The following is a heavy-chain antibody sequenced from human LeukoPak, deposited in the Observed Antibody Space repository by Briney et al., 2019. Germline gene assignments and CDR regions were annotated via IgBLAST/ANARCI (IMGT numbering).Heavy chain of an antibody. J-gene: IGHJ4*02. Sequence: SETLSLTCSVSGGSITTHYWSWIRQPPGKGLEWIGYIYYSGSTNYNPSLKSRVTISVDTSKNQFSLKLSSVTAADTAVYYCARAYPSSGYYYNYWGQGTLVTVSS. CDR1: GGSITTHY. D-gene: IGHD3-22*01. CDR3: ARAYPSSGYYYNY. CDR2: IYYSGST. V-gene: IGHV4-59*11.